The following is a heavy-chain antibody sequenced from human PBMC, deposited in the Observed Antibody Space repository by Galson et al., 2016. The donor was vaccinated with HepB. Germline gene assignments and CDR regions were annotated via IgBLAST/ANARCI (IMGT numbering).Heavy chain of an antibody. V-gene: IGHV3-23*01. CDR2: ISGSAITT. CDR1: GFTFSSYA. J-gene: IGHJ4*02. CDR3: ARTMGRGNYATDY. Sequence: SLRLSCAASGFTFSSYAMYWVRQAPGKGLEWVSSISGSAITTYYADSVKGRFTISRDSSTNTLYLHMNSLGAEDTAIYYCARTMGRGNYATDYWGQGTLVTVSS. D-gene: IGHD4-11*01.